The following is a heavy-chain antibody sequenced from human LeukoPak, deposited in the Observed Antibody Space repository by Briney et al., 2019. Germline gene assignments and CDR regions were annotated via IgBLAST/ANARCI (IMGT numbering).Heavy chain of an antibody. J-gene: IGHJ5*02. D-gene: IGHD1-14*01. CDR1: GGSISTYH. CDR2: IYTSGST. Sequence: SETLSLTCIVSGGSISTYHWTWIRQPPGKGLEWIGRIYTSGSTNYNPSLKSRVTISVDTSKNQFSLKLSSVTAADTAVYYCAKGGPEASAGLSWFDPWGQGTLVTVSS. CDR3: AKGGPEASAGLSWFDP. V-gene: IGHV4-4*07.